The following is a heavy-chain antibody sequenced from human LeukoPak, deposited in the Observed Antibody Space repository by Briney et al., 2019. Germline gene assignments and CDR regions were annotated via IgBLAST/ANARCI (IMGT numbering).Heavy chain of an antibody. D-gene: IGHD6-6*01. V-gene: IGHV4-39*07. CDR2: IYYSGST. CDR3: ARVLYSSSAVGGYYFDY. J-gene: IGHJ4*02. CDR1: GGSISSSSYY. Sequence: RSSETLSLTCTVSGGSISSSSYYWGWIRQPPGKGLKWIGSIYYSGSTYYNPSLKRRVTISVDASKNQFSLKLSSVTAADTAVYYCARVLYSSSAVGGYYFDYWGQGTLVTVSS.